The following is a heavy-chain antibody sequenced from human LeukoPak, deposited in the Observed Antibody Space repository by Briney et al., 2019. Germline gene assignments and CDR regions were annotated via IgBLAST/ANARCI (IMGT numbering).Heavy chain of an antibody. CDR2: IYSGGST. CDR3: ARLTTRGNSEDY. D-gene: IGHD4-23*01. V-gene: IGHV3-53*01. CDR1: QFTFSDYT. J-gene: IGHJ4*02. Sequence: GGSMRLSCAASQFTFSDYTMSWVRQAPGKGLEWVSVIYSGGSTYYADSVKGRFTISRDNSKNTLYLQMNSLRAEDTAVYYCARLTTRGNSEDYWGQGTLVTVSS.